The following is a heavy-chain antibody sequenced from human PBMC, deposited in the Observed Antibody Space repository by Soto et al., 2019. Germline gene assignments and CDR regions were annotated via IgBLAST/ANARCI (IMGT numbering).Heavy chain of an antibody. CDR1: WGSIGSRGYY. Sequence: SQTLSARWTVAWGSIGSRGYYWSWIRQHPGKGLEWIGYINHSGSTYYNPSLKSRVTISVDTSKNQFSLKLSSVTAADTAVYYCARGSNWNDGPVDPGLDYWGQATLVTAS. J-gene: IGHJ4*02. CDR3: ARGSNWNDGPVDPGLDY. D-gene: IGHD1-20*01. V-gene: IGHV4-31*02. CDR2: INHSGST.